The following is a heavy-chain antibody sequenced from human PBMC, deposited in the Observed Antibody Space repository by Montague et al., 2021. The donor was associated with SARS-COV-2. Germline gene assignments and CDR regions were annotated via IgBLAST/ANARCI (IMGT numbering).Heavy chain of an antibody. Sequence: SLRLSCAASGFTFSSYDMHWVRQATGKGLEWVSAIGTAGDTYYPGSVKGRFTISRENAKNSLYLQMNSLRAGDTAVYYCARGDTAMVRGYYYGMDVWGQGTMVTVSS. D-gene: IGHD5-18*01. CDR1: GFTFSSYD. V-gene: IGHV3-13*04. J-gene: IGHJ6*02. CDR2: IGTAGDT. CDR3: ARGDTAMVRGYYYGMDV.